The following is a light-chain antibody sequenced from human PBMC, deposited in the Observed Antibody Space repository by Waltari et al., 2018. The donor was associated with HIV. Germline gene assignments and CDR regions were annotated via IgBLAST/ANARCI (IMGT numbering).Light chain of an antibody. Sequence: QSALTQPASVSGSPGQSITISCTGTSSDVASYNLVSWYQHHPGNTPKVMIYAVTKRPSGVSGRLSGSKSGNTASLTISALQAEDKADYYCCSYSSTSTYVFGTGTKVTVL. V-gene: IGLV2-23*02. CDR2: AVT. CDR3: CSYSSTSTYV. CDR1: SSDVASYNL. J-gene: IGLJ1*01.